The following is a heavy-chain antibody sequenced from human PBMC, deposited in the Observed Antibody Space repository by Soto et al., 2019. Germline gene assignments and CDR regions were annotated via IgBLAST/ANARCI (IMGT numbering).Heavy chain of an antibody. CDR1: GGTFSSYA. D-gene: IGHD3-22*01. J-gene: IGHJ4*02. V-gene: IGHV1-69*13. CDR3: AIHYYDSSGYLDY. Sequence: SVKVSCKASGGTFSSYAISWLRQAPGQGLEWMGGIIPIFGTANYAQKFQGRVTITADESTSTAYMELSSLRSEDTAVYYCAIHYYDSSGYLDYWGQGTLVTVSS. CDR2: IIPIFGTA.